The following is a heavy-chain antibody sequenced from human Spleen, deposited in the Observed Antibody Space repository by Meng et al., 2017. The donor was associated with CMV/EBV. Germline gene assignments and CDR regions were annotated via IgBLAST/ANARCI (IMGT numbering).Heavy chain of an antibody. Sequence: QVTLVKSGVEVKKPGASVKGSCKASGYTFTSYGISWVRQAPGQGLEWMGWISAYNGNTNYAQKLQGRVTMTTDTSTSTAYMELRSLRSDDTAVYYCARVIYGSDSNWFDPWGQGTLVTVSS. CDR2: ISAYNGNT. CDR3: ARVIYGSDSNWFDP. CDR1: GYTFTSYG. J-gene: IGHJ5*02. V-gene: IGHV1-18*01. D-gene: IGHD3-10*01.